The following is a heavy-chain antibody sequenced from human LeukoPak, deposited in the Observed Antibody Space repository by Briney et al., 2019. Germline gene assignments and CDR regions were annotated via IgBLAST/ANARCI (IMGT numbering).Heavy chain of an antibody. D-gene: IGHD3-10*01. CDR3: AKHLEAGSSSWFDR. Sequence: PSETLSLTCTVSGGSISSYYWSWIRQPPGKGLEWIGYIYYSGSTNYNASLKSRVTRSVDTSKNQFSLKLSSVTAGDTAVYYCAKHLEAGSSSWFDRWGQGTLVTVSS. CDR2: IYYSGST. J-gene: IGHJ5*02. CDR1: GGSISSYY. V-gene: IGHV4-59*08.